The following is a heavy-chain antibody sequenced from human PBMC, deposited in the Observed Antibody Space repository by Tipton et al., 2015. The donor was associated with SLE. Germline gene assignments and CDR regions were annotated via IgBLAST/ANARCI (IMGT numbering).Heavy chain of an antibody. D-gene: IGHD3-10*01. V-gene: IGHV3-74*01. CDR1: EFSFSSFY. CDR2: VYPDRVTT. Sequence: SLRLSCAASEFSFSSFYMHWVRQTPGKGLVWVSRVYPDRVTTDYADSVRGRFTISRDNAKKSLSLQLNSLRGEDTAVYYCARIGPGSYCLDYWGQGTLVTVSS. J-gene: IGHJ4*02. CDR3: ARIGPGSYCLDY.